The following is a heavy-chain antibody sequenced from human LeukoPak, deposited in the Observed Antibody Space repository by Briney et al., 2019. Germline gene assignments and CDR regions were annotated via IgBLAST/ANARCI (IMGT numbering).Heavy chain of an antibody. CDR1: GGTFSSYA. J-gene: IGHJ4*02. CDR3: AREIRSGYDYRDY. D-gene: IGHD5-12*01. CDR2: IIPILGIA. V-gene: IGHV1-69*04. Sequence: SVKVSCKASGGTFSSYAISWVRQAPGQGLEWMGRIIPILGIANYAQKFQGRVTITADKSTSTAYMELSSLRSEDTAVYYCAREIRSGYDYRDYWGQGTLVTVSS.